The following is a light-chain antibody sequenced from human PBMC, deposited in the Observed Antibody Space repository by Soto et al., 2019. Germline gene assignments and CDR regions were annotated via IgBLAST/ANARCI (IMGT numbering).Light chain of an antibody. Sequence: DIQMTQSPSSLSASVGDGVTITCRARQGISNDFSWYQQKPGKAPKRLIYAASTLQSGVPSRFSGSGSGTEFTLTISSLQPEDFATYYCLQHNSYPRTFGQGTKVEIK. J-gene: IGKJ1*01. CDR1: QGISND. V-gene: IGKV1-17*01. CDR3: LQHNSYPRT. CDR2: AAS.